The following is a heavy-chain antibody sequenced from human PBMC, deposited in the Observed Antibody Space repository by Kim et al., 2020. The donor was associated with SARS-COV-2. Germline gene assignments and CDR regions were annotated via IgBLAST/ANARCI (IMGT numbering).Heavy chain of an antibody. V-gene: IGHV3-73*01. Sequence: LSLTCAASGFTFSDSAMYWVRQASGKGLEWVGRIRSKANSYATAYGASVKRRFTISRDDSKNTAYLQMNSLKTEDTAIYYCTRVPPYSNSWWDAFD. J-gene: IGHJ3*02. CDR3: TRVPPYSNSWWDAFD. CDR1: GFTFSDSA. D-gene: IGHD6-13*01. CDR2: IRSKANSYAT.